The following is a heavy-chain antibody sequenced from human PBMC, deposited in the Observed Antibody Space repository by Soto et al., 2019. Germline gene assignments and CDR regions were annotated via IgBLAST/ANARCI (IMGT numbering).Heavy chain of an antibody. Sequence: QGQLVQSGGEVKKSGASVKVSCKASGYTFSRYGISWVRQAPGQGLEGMGWISGYNGDTNYAQKFQGRVTMTIETSTTTAYMELRSLTSDDTAVYYCAKNGQPPYYYYGLDVWGQGTTVTVSS. CDR3: AKNGQPPYYYYGLDV. V-gene: IGHV1-18*01. CDR1: GYTFSRYG. J-gene: IGHJ6*02. CDR2: ISGYNGDT. D-gene: IGHD2-8*01.